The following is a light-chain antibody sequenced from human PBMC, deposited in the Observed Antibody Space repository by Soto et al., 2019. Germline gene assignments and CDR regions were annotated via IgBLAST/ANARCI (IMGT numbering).Light chain of an antibody. CDR3: SSCTSSNTYV. CDR2: EVN. J-gene: IGLJ1*01. V-gene: IGLV2-14*01. Sequence: QSALTQPASVSGSPGQSITISCTGTNSDVGLYNLVSWYLQYPGKAPKLLIYEVNNRPSGVSNRFSGSKSGDTASLTISGLRAEDEGQFYCSSCTSSNTYVFGTGTKLTVL. CDR1: NSDVGLYNL.